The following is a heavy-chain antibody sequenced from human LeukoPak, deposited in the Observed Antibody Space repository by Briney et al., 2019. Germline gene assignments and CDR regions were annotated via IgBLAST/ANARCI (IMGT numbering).Heavy chain of an antibody. CDR1: GFTFSSYW. V-gene: IGHV3-74*01. J-gene: IGHJ4*02. CDR2: INSDGSST. Sequence: PGGSLRLSCAASGFTFSSYWMHWVRQAPGKGLVWVSRINSDGSSTSYADSVKGRFTISRDNADNSLYLQMNSLRAEDTAVYYCARGYTQYYYFPDGLDYWGQGTLVTVSS. D-gene: IGHD2/OR15-2a*01. CDR3: ARGYTQYYYFPDGLDY.